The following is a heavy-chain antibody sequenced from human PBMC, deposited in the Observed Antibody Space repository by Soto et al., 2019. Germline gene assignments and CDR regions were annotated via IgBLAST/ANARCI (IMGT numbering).Heavy chain of an antibody. V-gene: IGHV4-31*03. CDR2: IYYSGST. CDR3: ARVGTAYARRGLDV. Sequence: SETLSLTCNVSGCAIDSGGYYWCWIRQHPGKGLEWIGYIYYSGSTYYNPSLKSRVSISIDTSKNQFSLELISVTAADTAVYYCARVGTAYARRGLDVWGQGTTVTVSS. J-gene: IGHJ6*02. D-gene: IGHD7-27*01. CDR1: GCAIDSGGYY.